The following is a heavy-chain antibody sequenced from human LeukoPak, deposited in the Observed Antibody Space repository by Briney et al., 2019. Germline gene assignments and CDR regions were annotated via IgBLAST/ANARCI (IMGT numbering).Heavy chain of an antibody. V-gene: IGHV3-74*01. D-gene: IGHD6-13*01. Sequence: PGGSLRLSCAASGLTFSSYWMHWVRQAPGKGLVWVSRINSDGSATFYADSVKGRFTISRDNAKNTLYLLMNSLRAEDTAVYYCVKAIVAAGYDYWGQGTLVTVSS. CDR3: VKAIVAAGYDY. CDR2: INSDGSAT. CDR1: GLTFSSYW. J-gene: IGHJ4*02.